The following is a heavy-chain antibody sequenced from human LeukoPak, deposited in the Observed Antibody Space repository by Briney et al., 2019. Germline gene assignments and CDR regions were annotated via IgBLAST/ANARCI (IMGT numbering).Heavy chain of an antibody. CDR3: ARIVTGTTTPEFDY. J-gene: IGHJ4*02. Sequence: SVKVSCKASGGTFSSYAISWVRQAPGQGLEWMGGIIPIFGTANYAQKFQGRVTITTDESTSTAYMELSSLRSEDTAVYYCARIVTGTTTPEFDYWGQGTLVTVSS. CDR1: GGTFSSYA. V-gene: IGHV1-69*05. D-gene: IGHD1-20*01. CDR2: IIPIFGTA.